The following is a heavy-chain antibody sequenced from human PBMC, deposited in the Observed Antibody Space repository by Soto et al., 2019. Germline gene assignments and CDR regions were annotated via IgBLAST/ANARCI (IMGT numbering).Heavy chain of an antibody. CDR1: GGSISSGGYY. J-gene: IGHJ4*02. Sequence: QVQLQESGPGLVKPSQTLSLTCTVSGGSISSGGYYWSWIRQHPGKGLEWIGYIYYSGSTYYNPSLKRRVTRPVHTSKNQFSLKLSSVTAADTAVYYCARDSRDGYRAVWGQGTLVTVSS. CDR3: ARDSRDGYRAV. CDR2: IYYSGST. V-gene: IGHV4-31*03. D-gene: IGHD5-12*01.